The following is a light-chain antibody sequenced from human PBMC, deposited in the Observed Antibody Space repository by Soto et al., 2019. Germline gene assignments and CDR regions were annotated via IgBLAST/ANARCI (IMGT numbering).Light chain of an antibody. J-gene: IGLJ1*01. CDR3: QAWDSSTHYV. V-gene: IGLV3-1*01. Sequence: SYELTQPPSVSVSPGQTASIPCSGDKLGDKYASWYQQRPGQSPVVVIYEDNKRPSGIPERFSGSNSGNTATLTISGTQATDEADYYCQAWDSSTHYVFXTGTKVTVL. CDR1: KLGDKY. CDR2: EDN.